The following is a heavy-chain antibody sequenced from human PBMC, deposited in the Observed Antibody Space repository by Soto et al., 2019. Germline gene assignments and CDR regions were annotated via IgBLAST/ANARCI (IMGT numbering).Heavy chain of an antibody. V-gene: IGHV1-2*02. CDR3: GRGRSGQIVVFY. CDR1: GCTFTGHY. J-gene: IGHJ4*02. Sequence: ASVKVSCKASGCTFTGHYIHWVRQAPEQGPEWMGEIGPESGATRYAQKFQGRVTMTRDTSITTVYMELKNLSPDDTAVYYCGRGRSGQIVVFYWGQGTPATVSS. D-gene: IGHD1-26*01. CDR2: IGPESGAT.